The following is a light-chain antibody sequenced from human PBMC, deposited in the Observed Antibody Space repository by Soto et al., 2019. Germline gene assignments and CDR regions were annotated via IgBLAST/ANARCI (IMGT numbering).Light chain of an antibody. Sequence: EMVLTQSPGTLSLSPGERATLSCRASQSVSNNYLAWYQQKPGQAPRLLIYRASIRATGVPARFSGSGSGTEFNLTISSLQSEDFAVYFCQQYDDWLRLTFGGGTKVDIK. V-gene: IGKV3-15*01. CDR3: QQYDDWLRLT. CDR2: RAS. CDR1: QSVSNN. J-gene: IGKJ4*01.